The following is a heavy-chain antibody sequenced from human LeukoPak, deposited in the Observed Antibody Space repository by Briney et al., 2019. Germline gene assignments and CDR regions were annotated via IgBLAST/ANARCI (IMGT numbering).Heavy chain of an antibody. Sequence: SETLSLTCTVSGGSISSSSYYWGWIRQPPGKGLEWNGSIYYSGSTYYNPSLKSRVTISVDTSKNQFSLKLSSVTAADTAVYYCAILGGTEGYYFDYWGQGTLVTVSS. J-gene: IGHJ4*02. CDR3: AILGGTEGYYFDY. CDR1: GGSISSSSYY. D-gene: IGHD2-8*02. CDR2: IYYSGST. V-gene: IGHV4-39*07.